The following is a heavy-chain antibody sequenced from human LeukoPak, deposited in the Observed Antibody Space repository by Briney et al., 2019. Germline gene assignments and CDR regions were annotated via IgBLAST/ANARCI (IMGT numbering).Heavy chain of an antibody. CDR1: GGSISSSSYY. CDR2: IYYSGST. V-gene: IGHV4-39*07. CDR3: ARDWAGTTEFDY. D-gene: IGHD1-1*01. Sequence: KPSETLSLTCTVSGGSISSSSYYWGWIRQPPGKGLEWIGSIYYSGSTYYNPSLKSRVTISVDTSKNQFSLKLSSVTAADTAVYYCARDWAGTTEFDYWGQGTLVTVSS. J-gene: IGHJ4*02.